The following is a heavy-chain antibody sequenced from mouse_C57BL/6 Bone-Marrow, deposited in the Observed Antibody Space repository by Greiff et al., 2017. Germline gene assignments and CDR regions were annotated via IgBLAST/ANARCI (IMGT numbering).Heavy chain of an antibody. CDR1: GYSITSGYY. Sequence: EVKLEESGPGLVKPSQSLSLTCSVTGYSITSGYYWNWIRQFPGNKLEWMGYISYDGSNNSNPSLKNRISITRDTSKNQFFLKLNSVTTEDTATYYCARSYYDYAIDYWGQGTTLTVSS. V-gene: IGHV3-6*01. CDR2: ISYDGSN. J-gene: IGHJ2*01. D-gene: IGHD2-4*01. CDR3: ARSYYDYAIDY.